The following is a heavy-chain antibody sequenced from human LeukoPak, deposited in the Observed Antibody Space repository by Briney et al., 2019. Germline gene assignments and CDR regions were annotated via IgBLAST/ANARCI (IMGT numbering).Heavy chain of an antibody. CDR2: IYYSGII. J-gene: IGHJ2*01. CDR1: VGSVSSGSYY. V-gene: IGHV4-61*01. CDR3: AREPAAGYFDL. Sequence: SEILSLTCTVSVGSVSSGSYYWSWIRQPPGKGLEWIGYIYYSGIINYNPSLKSRVSISVDTSKNQFSLKLDSVTAADTAVYYCAREPAAGYFDLWGRGTLVTVSS.